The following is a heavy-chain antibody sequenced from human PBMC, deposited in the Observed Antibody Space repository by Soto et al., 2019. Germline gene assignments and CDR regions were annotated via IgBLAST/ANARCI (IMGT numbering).Heavy chain of an antibody. J-gene: IGHJ4*02. Sequence: KSSETLSLTCAVYGGSFSGYYWSWIRQPPGKGLEWIGEINHSGSTNYNPSLKSRVTISVDTSKNQFSLKLSSVTAADTAVYYCAALGSTTYDSSGYYYPAGFDYWGQGTLVTVSS. V-gene: IGHV4-34*01. CDR3: AALGSTTYDSSGYYYPAGFDY. CDR1: GGSFSGYY. CDR2: INHSGST. D-gene: IGHD3-22*01.